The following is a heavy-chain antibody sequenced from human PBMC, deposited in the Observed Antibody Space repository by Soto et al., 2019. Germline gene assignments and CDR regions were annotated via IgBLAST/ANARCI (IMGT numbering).Heavy chain of an antibody. D-gene: IGHD1-7*01. J-gene: IGHJ6*02. CDR2: INHSGST. V-gene: IGHV4-34*01. Sequence: PSETLSLTCAVYGGSFSGYYWSWIRQPPGKGLEWIGEINHSGSTNYNPSLKSRVTISVDTSKNQFSLKLSSVTAADTAVYYCASLGITGTTVYYYGLYVWGQGTSVTVSS. CDR1: GGSFSGYY. CDR3: ASLGITGTTVYYYGLYV.